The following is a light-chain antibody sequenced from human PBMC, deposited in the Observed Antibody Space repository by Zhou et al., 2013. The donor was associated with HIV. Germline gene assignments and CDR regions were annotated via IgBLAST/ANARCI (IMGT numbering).Light chain of an antibody. Sequence: DIQMTQSPSSVSASVGDRVTITCRASQDISGWLAWYQQKPGKAPELLIYKASNLEGGVPSRFSGSGSGTEFTLTISSLQPDDFASYYCQHYNHFPSTFGQGTKVEFK. J-gene: IGKJ1*01. CDR3: QHYNHFPST. V-gene: IGKV1-5*03. CDR2: KAS. CDR1: QDISGW.